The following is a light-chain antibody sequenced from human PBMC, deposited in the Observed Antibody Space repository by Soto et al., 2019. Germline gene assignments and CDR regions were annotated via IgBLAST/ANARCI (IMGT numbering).Light chain of an antibody. Sequence: DIVLTQSPGTLSLSPGDRATLPCRASQSVSSSYLAWYQQKPGQAPRLLIYGESSRATGIPDRFSGSGSGTDLTLTISSLEPEDFAVYYCQQYGSSPQTCGQGTKVDIK. CDR2: GES. CDR3: QQYGSSPQT. J-gene: IGKJ1*01. V-gene: IGKV3-20*01. CDR1: QSVSSSY.